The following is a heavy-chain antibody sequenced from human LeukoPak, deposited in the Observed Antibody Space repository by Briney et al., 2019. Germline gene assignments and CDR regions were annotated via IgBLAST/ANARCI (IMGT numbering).Heavy chain of an antibody. Sequence: ASVKVSCKASGYTFTSYGISWVRQAPGQGLEWMGWISAYNGNTNYAQKLQGRVTMTTDTSTSTAYMELRSLRSDDTAVYYCARDSLAKTTIFGVVTRAFDYWGQGTLVTVSS. V-gene: IGHV1-18*01. D-gene: IGHD3-3*01. CDR2: ISAYNGNT. CDR1: GYTFTSYG. CDR3: ARDSLAKTTIFGVVTRAFDY. J-gene: IGHJ4*02.